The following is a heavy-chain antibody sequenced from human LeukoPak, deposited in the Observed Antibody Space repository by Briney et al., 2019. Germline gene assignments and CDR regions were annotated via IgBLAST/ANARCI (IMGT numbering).Heavy chain of an antibody. D-gene: IGHD5-18*01. CDR3: ARHFHGYSYGYSIFDAFDI. J-gene: IGHJ3*02. CDR1: GGSISSSGYY. Sequence: PSETLSLTCTVSGGSISSSGYYWGWVRQPPGKGLQWIGSIYYSGSTYYNPSLKSRVTIYVDTSKNQFSLKLSSVTAADTAVYYCARHFHGYSYGYSIFDAFDIWGQGTMVTVSS. CDR2: IYYSGST. V-gene: IGHV4-39*01.